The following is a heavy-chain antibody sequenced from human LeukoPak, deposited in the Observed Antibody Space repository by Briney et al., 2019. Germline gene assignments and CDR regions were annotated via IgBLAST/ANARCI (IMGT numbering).Heavy chain of an antibody. CDR1: GGSFSSGGYY. Sequence: SETLSLTCAVYGGSFSSGGYYWSWIRQHPGKGLEWIGYIYYSGSTYYNPSLKSRVTISVDTSKNQFSLKLSSVTAADTAVYYCARSDYGDNGGLFDYWGQGTLVTVSS. V-gene: IGHV4-31*11. J-gene: IGHJ4*02. D-gene: IGHD4-17*01. CDR3: ARSDYGDNGGLFDY. CDR2: IYYSGST.